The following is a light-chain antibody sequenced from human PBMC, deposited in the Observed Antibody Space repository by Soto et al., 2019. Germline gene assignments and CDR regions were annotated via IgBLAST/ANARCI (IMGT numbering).Light chain of an antibody. J-gene: IGKJ2*01. V-gene: IGKV1-27*01. CDR2: AAS. Sequence: DIPMTQSPSSLSASVGDRVTITCRASQDISNYLAWYQQKPGKVPKLLIYAASTLQSGVPSRFIGSGSGTDFTLTVSSLQPEDAATYYCQKYVDAPKTFGQGTKLEIK. CDR1: QDISNY. CDR3: QKYVDAPKT.